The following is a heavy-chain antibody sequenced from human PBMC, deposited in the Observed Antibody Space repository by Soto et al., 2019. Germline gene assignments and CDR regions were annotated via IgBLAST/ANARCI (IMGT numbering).Heavy chain of an antibody. D-gene: IGHD3-10*01. J-gene: IGHJ4*02. CDR1: GGSISSSSYY. V-gene: IGHV4-39*01. CDR2: IYYSGST. Sequence: SETLSLTCTVSGGSISSSSYYWGWIRQPPGKGLEWIGSIYYSGSTYYNPSFKSRVTISGDTSKNQFALKRSSVTAADTAVYYCARQGDYYFDYWGQGTLVTVSS. CDR3: ARQGDYYFDY.